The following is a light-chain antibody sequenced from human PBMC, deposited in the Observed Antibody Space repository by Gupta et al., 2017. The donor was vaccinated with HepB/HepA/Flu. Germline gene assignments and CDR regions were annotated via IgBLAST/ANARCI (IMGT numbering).Light chain of an antibody. V-gene: IGLV2-23*01. J-gene: IGLJ2*01. Sequence: QSALTQPASVSGSPGQSIAISCTGTNNDVGSYNFVSWYQQHPGEVPKLIIYEATKRPSGVSNRFSGSKSGNTASLTISGLQAGDEADYYCCSDVSSGRLVFGGGTKLTVL. CDR1: NNDVGSYNF. CDR2: EAT. CDR3: CSDVSSGRLV.